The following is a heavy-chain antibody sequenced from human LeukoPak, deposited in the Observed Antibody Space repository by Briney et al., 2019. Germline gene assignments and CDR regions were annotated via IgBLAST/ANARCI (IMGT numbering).Heavy chain of an antibody. V-gene: IGHV3-48*03. CDR1: GFTFSSYE. D-gene: IGHD5-12*01. CDR2: ISSSGSTI. J-gene: IGHJ4*02. CDR3: ARSGYSGYEFDH. Sequence: GGSLRLSCTGSGFTFSSYEMNWVRQAPGKGLEWVSYISSSGSTINHADSVKGRFTISRDNAENSLYLQMGSLRDEDTAVYYCARSGYSGYEFDHWGQGTRVTVSS.